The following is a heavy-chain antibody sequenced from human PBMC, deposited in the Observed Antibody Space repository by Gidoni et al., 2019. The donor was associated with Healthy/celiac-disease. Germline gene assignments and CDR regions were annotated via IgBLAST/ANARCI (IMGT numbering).Heavy chain of an antibody. CDR3: AREQQLVERIYYYYGMDV. CDR2: TYYRSKWYN. Sequence: QVQLQQSGPGLVKPSQTPSPTCAISGDSVSRNSAAWNWIRQSPSRGLEWLGRTYYRSKWYNDYAVSVKSRITINPDTSKNQFSLQLNSVTPEDTAVYYCAREQQLVERIYYYYGMDVWGQGTTVTVSS. D-gene: IGHD6-13*01. CDR1: GDSVSRNSAA. J-gene: IGHJ6*02. V-gene: IGHV6-1*01.